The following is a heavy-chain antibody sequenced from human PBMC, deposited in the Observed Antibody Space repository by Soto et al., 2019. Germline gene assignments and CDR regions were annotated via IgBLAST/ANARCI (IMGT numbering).Heavy chain of an antibody. Sequence: SETLSLTCSVSGGSMSEYFWSWIRQSPGKGLEWIGYIYYLGSTDYNPSLKSRVTISVDTSKRQFSLKLSSVTAADTAVYYCARVHGDYYYGMDVWGQGTTVTVS. CDR2: IYYLGST. J-gene: IGHJ6*02. V-gene: IGHV4-59*08. CDR1: GGSMSEYF. CDR3: ARVHGDYYYGMDV. D-gene: IGHD1-1*01.